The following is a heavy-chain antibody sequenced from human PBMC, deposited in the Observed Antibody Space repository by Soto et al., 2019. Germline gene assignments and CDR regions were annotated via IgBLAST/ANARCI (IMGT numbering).Heavy chain of an antibody. V-gene: IGHV3-30*18. D-gene: IGHD1-26*01. CDR3: AKGFEVGATGHDAFDI. Sequence: GGSLRLSCAASGFTFSSYGMHWVRQAPGKGLEWVAVISYDGSNKYYADSVKGRFTISRDNSKNTLYLQMNSLRAEDTAVYYCAKGFEVGATGHDAFDIWGQGAMVTVSS. J-gene: IGHJ3*02. CDR1: GFTFSSYG. CDR2: ISYDGSNK.